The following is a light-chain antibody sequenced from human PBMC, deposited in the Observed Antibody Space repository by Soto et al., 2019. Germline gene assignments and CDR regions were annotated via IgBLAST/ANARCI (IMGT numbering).Light chain of an antibody. CDR2: DVS. CDR1: SSDVGAYNF. Sequence: QSALTQPASVSGSPGQSITISCTGTSSDVGAYNFVSWYQQHPGKVPKLMIFDVSSRPSGVSDRFSGSKSGNTASLTISGLQAEDEGDYSCSSYTSSSTHIFGCGTKPTVL. J-gene: IGLJ1*01. CDR3: SSYTSSSTHI. V-gene: IGLV2-14*03.